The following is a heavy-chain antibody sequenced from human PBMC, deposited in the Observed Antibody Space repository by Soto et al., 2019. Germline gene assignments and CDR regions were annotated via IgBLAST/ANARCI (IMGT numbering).Heavy chain of an antibody. Sequence: SQTLSLTCAISGDSVSNNSTAWNWIRQSPSRGLEWLGRTYYRSKWYNDYAVSVKSRVIINPDTSKNQFSLQLNSVTPEDTAVYYCARERYGDYGRGTFDIWGPGTMLTVSS. CDR2: TYYRSKWYN. CDR3: ARERYGDYGRGTFDI. V-gene: IGHV6-1*01. J-gene: IGHJ3*02. D-gene: IGHD4-17*01. CDR1: GDSVSNNSTA.